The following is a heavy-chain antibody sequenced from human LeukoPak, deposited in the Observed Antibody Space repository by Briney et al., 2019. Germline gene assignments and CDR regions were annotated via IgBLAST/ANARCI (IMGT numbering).Heavy chain of an antibody. CDR3: AKDRSCTGSSCNVGS. D-gene: IGHD2-2*01. J-gene: IGHJ3*01. CDR2: ISGSGGST. CDR1: GFTFSSFA. Sequence: GGSLRPSCAASGFTFSSFAMSWVRQAPGKGLEWVSAISGSGGSTYYADSVKGRFTISRDNSKNTLFLQMNSLRAEDTAVYYCAKDRSCTGSSCNVGSWGQGTMVTVSS. V-gene: IGHV3-23*01.